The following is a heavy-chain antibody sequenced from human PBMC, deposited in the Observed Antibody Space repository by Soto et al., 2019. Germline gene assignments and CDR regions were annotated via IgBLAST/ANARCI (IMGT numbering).Heavy chain of an antibody. CDR1: GFTFSSYA. CDR3: ARDSSGYYGWFDP. V-gene: IGHV3-23*01. J-gene: IGHJ5*02. CDR2: ISGSGGST. D-gene: IGHD3-22*01. Sequence: PGGSLRLSCAASGFTFSSYAMSWVRQAPGKGLEWVSAISGSGGSTYYADSVKGRFTISRDNSKNTLYLQMNSLRAEDMAVYYCARDSSGYYGWFDPWGQGTLVTVSS.